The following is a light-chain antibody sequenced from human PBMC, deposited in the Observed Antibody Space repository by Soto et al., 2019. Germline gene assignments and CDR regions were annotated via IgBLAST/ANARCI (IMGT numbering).Light chain of an antibody. Sequence: DIVMTQSPDSLAVSLGERATINCKSSQSVLYSSNNKNYLAWYQQKPGQPPKNLIYWASTRESGVPDRFSGSGSGTDFTLTISSLQAEYVAVYYCQQYYSTPTFGQGTKVEIK. V-gene: IGKV4-1*01. J-gene: IGKJ1*01. CDR3: QQYYSTPT. CDR1: QSVLYSSNNKNY. CDR2: WAS.